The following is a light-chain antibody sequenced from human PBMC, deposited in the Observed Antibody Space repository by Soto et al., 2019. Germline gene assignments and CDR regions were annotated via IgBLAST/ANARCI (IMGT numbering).Light chain of an antibody. CDR2: AAS. CDR1: QSITTY. J-gene: IGKJ4*01. Sequence: DIQMTQSPSSLSASVGDRVTITCRASQSITTYLNWYRQKPGKAPKLLIYAASSLQSGVPSRFSGSGSETEFTLSISSLQPEDFATYFCQQIYSAPLTGRGGTKVEIK. CDR3: QQIYSAPLT. V-gene: IGKV1-39*01.